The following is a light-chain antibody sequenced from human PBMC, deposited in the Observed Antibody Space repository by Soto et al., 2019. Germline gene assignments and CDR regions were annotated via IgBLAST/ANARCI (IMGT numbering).Light chain of an antibody. CDR1: SSDVGGYNY. J-gene: IGLJ3*02. Sequence: QSALTQPASVSGSPGQSITISCTGTSSDVGGYNYVSWYQQHPGKAPKLIIYEVSNRPSGVSNRFSGSKSGNTASLTISGLQAEDEADYYCKSYTSSNTLVFGGGTKVTVL. CDR2: EVS. CDR3: KSYTSSNTLV. V-gene: IGLV2-14*01.